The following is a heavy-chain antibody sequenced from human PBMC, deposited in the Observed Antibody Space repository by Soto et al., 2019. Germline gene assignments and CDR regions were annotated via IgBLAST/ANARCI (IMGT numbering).Heavy chain of an antibody. CDR3: ARDSDSSGYYPGNGMDV. CDR2: INPSGGST. CDR1: GYTFTSYY. Sequence: EASVKVSCKASGYTFTSYYMHWVRQAPGQGLEWMGIINPSGGSTSYAQKFQGRVTMTRDTSTSTVYMELSSLRSEDTAVYYCARDSDSSGYYPGNGMDVWGQGTRSPSP. V-gene: IGHV1-46*01. D-gene: IGHD3-22*01. J-gene: IGHJ6*02.